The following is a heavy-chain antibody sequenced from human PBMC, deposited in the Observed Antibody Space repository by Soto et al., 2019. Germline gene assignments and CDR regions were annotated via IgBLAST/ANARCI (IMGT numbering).Heavy chain of an antibody. CDR3: ARANYYDSSGYYPPPPYGMDV. CDR2: ILPIFGTA. D-gene: IGHD3-22*01. CDR1: GGTFSSYA. V-gene: IGHV1-69*01. J-gene: IGHJ6*02. Sequence: QVQLVQSGAEVKKPGSSVKVSCKASGGTFSSYAISWVRQAPGQGLEWMGGILPIFGTANYAQKFQGRVTITADESTSTAYMELSSLRSEDTAVYYCARANYYDSSGYYPPPPYGMDVWGQGTTVTVSS.